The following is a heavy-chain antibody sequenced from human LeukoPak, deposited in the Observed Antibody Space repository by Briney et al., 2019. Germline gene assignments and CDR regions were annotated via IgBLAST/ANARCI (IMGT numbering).Heavy chain of an antibody. Sequence: GGSLRLSCAASGFTFSSYAMYWVRQAPGKGLEYVSVISSNGGSTYYADSVKGRFTISRDNSKNTLYLQMGSLRAEDMAVYFCAGDFQGWFDPWGQGTLVTVSS. J-gene: IGHJ5*02. CDR2: ISSNGGST. V-gene: IGHV3-64*02. CDR3: AGDFQGWFDP. CDR1: GFTFSSYA.